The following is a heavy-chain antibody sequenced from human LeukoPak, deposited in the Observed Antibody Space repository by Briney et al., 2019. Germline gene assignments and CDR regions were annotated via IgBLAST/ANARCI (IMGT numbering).Heavy chain of an antibody. CDR1: GFTFSSYS. J-gene: IGHJ4*02. V-gene: IGHV3-21*01. D-gene: IGHD3-9*01. Sequence: GGSLRLSCAASGFTFSSYSMNWVRQAPGKGLEWVSSISSSSSYIYYADSVKGRFTISRDNAKNSLYLQMNSLRAEDTAVYYCARDLGERYFDWLLGTLDYWGQGTLVTVSS. CDR2: ISSSSSYI. CDR3: ARDLGERYFDWLLGTLDY.